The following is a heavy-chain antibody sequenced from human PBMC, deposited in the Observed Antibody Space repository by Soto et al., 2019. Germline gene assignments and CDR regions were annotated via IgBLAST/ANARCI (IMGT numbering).Heavy chain of an antibody. V-gene: IGHV3-11*05. D-gene: IGHD2-15*01. CDR2: IGGSTYT. CDR1: GFTFSDYY. J-gene: IGHJ4*02. CDR3: ASDSTPEGFDY. Sequence: GGSLRLSCAASGFTFSDYYMSWIRQSPGEGLEWISYIGGSTYTKYADSVKGRFTISRDNAKNSLFLQMNSLRAEDTAMYYCASDSTPEGFDYWGQGTLVTVSS.